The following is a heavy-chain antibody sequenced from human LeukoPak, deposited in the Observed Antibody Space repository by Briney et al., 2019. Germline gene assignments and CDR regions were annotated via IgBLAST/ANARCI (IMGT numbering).Heavy chain of an antibody. CDR1: GFTFSSYE. J-gene: IGHJ5*02. Sequence: GGSLRLSCAASGFTFSSYEMNWVRQAPGKGLEWVSYISSSGSTIYYADSVKGRFTISRDNAKNSMYLLMNSLRVEDTAVYYCVRDVLYYYGAERLFWFDPWGQGTLVTVSS. CDR2: ISSSGSTI. V-gene: IGHV3-48*03. D-gene: IGHD3-10*01. CDR3: VRDVLYYYGAERLFWFDP.